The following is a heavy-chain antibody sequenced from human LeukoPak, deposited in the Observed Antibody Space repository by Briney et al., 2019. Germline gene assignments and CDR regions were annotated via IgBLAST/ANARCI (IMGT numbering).Heavy chain of an antibody. Sequence: GGSLRLSCAASGFTFSSYGMHWVRQAPGKGLEWVAFIRYDGSNKYYADSVKGRFTISRDNSKNTLYLQMNSLRAEDTAVYYCVKDGDPLSSSWYSVPYNWFDPWGQGTLVTVSS. D-gene: IGHD6-13*01. CDR3: VKDGDPLSSSWYSVPYNWFDP. J-gene: IGHJ5*02. CDR1: GFTFSSYG. CDR2: IRYDGSNK. V-gene: IGHV3-30*02.